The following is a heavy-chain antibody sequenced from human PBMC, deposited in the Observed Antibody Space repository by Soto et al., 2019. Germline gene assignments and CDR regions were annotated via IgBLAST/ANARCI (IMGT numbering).Heavy chain of an antibody. Sequence: PGGSLILSCSASGFTFSSYAMHWVRQAPGKGLEYVSAISSNGGSTYYADSVKGRFTISRDNSKNTLYLQMSSLRAEDTAVYYCVKGPQLVPTSFDPWGQGTLVTVSS. V-gene: IGHV3-64D*08. D-gene: IGHD6-13*01. CDR1: GFTFSSYA. J-gene: IGHJ5*02. CDR3: VKGPQLVPTSFDP. CDR2: ISSNGGST.